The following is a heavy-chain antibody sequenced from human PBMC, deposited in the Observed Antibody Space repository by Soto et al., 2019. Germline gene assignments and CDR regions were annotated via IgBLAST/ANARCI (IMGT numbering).Heavy chain of an antibody. Sequence: QVQLQESGPGLVKPSETLSLTCTVSDGSVSSGSYYWSWIRQPPGKGLEWIGYIYSSGSTLYNPSLKSRVIISADTSMNQFSLKLRSVTAADTALYYCARDSVAFFDSWGQGTLVTVSS. CDR1: DGSVSSGSYY. CDR2: IYSSGST. V-gene: IGHV4-61*01. CDR3: ARDSVAFFDS. J-gene: IGHJ4*02. D-gene: IGHD2-15*01.